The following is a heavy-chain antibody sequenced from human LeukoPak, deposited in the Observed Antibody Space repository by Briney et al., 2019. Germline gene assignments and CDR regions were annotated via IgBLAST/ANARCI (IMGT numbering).Heavy chain of an antibody. J-gene: IGHJ4*02. Sequence: GRSLRLSCAASGFTFDDYAKHWVRQAPGKGLEWVSGISWNSGSIGYADSVKGRFTISRDNAKNSLYLQMNSLRAEDTALYYCAKTGYSYGYWFDYWGQGTLVTVSS. CDR2: ISWNSGSI. D-gene: IGHD5-18*01. V-gene: IGHV3-9*01. CDR3: AKTGYSYGYWFDY. CDR1: GFTFDDYA.